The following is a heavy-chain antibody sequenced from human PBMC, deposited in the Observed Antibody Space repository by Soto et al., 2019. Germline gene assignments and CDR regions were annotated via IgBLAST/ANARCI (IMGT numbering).Heavy chain of an antibody. CDR3: ARAGYCSGGSCYYRNWFDP. CDR1: GGSISRGGYY. CDR2: IYYSGST. D-gene: IGHD2-15*01. J-gene: IGHJ5*02. V-gene: IGHV4-31*03. Sequence: PSEPLSLTCTVSGGSISRGGYYWSWIRQHPGKGLEWIGYIYYSGSTYYNPSLKSRVTISVDTSKNQFSLKLSSVTAADTAVYYCARAGYCSGGSCYYRNWFDPWGQGTLVTVSS.